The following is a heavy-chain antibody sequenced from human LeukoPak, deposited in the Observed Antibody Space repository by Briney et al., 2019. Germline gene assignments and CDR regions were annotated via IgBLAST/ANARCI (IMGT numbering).Heavy chain of an antibody. CDR2: ISSSSYI. CDR3: ARVGNDYGDYDY. CDR1: GFTFSSYS. D-gene: IGHD4-17*01. Sequence: GGSLRLSCAASGFTFSSYSMNWVRQAPGKGLEWVSSISSSSYIYYADSVKGRFTISRDNAKNSLYLQMNSLRAEDTAVYYCARVGNDYGDYDYWGQGTLVTVSS. J-gene: IGHJ4*02. V-gene: IGHV3-21*01.